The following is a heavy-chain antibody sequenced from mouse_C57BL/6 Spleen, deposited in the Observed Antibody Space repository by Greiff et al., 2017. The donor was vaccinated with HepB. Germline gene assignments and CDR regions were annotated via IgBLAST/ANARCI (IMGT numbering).Heavy chain of an antibody. V-gene: IGHV1-42*01. CDR3: ARGNYYGSRGDY. J-gene: IGHJ2*01. CDR2: INPSTGGT. Sequence: VQLKQSGPELVKPGASVKISCKASGYSFTGYYMNWVKQSPEKSLEWIGEINPSTGGTTYNQKFKAKATLTVDKSSSTAYMQLKSLTSEDSAVYYCARGNYYGSRGDYWGQGTTLTVSS. CDR1: GYSFTGYY. D-gene: IGHD1-1*01.